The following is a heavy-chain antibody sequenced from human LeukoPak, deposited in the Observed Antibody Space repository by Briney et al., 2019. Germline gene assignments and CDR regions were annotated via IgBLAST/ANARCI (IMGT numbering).Heavy chain of an antibody. CDR1: GFTFSNYG. V-gene: IGHV3-30*18. Sequence: PGGSLRLSCAAPGFTFSNYGMHWVRQAPGKGLEWVAVISYDGSNTYYADSVKGRFTISRDNSKNSLFLQMNSLRAEDTAVYYCAKDSRKQLVGDHFDYWGQGTLLTVSS. D-gene: IGHD6-6*01. J-gene: IGHJ4*02. CDR3: AKDSRKQLVGDHFDY. CDR2: ISYDGSNT.